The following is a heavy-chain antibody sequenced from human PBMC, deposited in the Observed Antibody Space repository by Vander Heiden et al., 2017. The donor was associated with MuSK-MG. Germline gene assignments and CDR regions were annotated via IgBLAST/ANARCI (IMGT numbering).Heavy chain of an antibody. CDR1: GGNFRDHA. J-gene: IGHJ5*02. CDR3: AKASSGDFIWFDP. V-gene: IGHV1-69*01. Sequence: QVQLVQSGAEVKEPGSSVRVSCTASGGNFRDHAITWGRQAPGQGLQWLGGIVPRFGTRNYAQKYQGRLTFSADEAATTAYMDLTSLTFEDTALYVCAKASSGDFIWFDPWGQGTLGTVSP. CDR2: IVPRFGTR. D-gene: IGHD2-15*01.